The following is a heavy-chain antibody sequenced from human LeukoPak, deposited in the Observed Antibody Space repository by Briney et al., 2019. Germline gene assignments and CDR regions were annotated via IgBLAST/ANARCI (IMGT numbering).Heavy chain of an antibody. V-gene: IGHV1-69*04. CDR1: GGTFSSYA. CDR2: IIPIFGIA. D-gene: IGHD3-22*01. Sequence: SVKVSCKASGGTFSSYAISWVRQAPGQGLEWMGRIIPIFGIANYAQKFQGRVTITADKSTSTAYMELSSLRSEDTAVYYCAGVRYYDSSGDPFDYWGQGTLVTVSS. CDR3: AGVRYYDSSGDPFDY. J-gene: IGHJ4*02.